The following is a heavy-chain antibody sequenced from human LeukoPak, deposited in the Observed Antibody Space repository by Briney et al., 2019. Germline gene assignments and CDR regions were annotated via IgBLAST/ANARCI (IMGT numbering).Heavy chain of an antibody. J-gene: IGHJ4*02. CDR2: IQQDGSEK. CDR3: ARVYSGSYPDY. D-gene: IGHD1-26*01. Sequence: PGGSLRLSCVASRFTFTTCWMSWVRQAPGKGLEWVANIQQDGSEKYYVDSVKGRFTISRDNAKNSLYLQMNTLRAGDTAVYYCARVYSGSYPDYWGQGTLVTVSS. V-gene: IGHV3-7*03. CDR1: RFTFTTCW.